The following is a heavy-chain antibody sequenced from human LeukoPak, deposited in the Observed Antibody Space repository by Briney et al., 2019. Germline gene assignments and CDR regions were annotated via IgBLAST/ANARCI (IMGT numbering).Heavy chain of an antibody. D-gene: IGHD5-24*01. CDR3: ARESRTVQMANSMHGHWFDP. V-gene: IGHV4-61*02. CDR2: IYASGIT. Sequence: SETLSLTCTVSGASISDNFYWSWIRQSAGKGLEWIGRIYASGITTYSSSLKSRLTISVDTSKNQFSLRLTSVTAADTAVYYCARESRTVQMANSMHGHWFDPWGQGTLVTVSS. J-gene: IGHJ5*02. CDR1: GASISDNFY.